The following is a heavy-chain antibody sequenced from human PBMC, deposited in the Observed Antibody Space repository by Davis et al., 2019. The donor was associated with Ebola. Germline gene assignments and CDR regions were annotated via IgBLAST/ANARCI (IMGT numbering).Heavy chain of an antibody. D-gene: IGHD6-6*01. J-gene: IGHJ5*02. Sequence: GESLKISCAASGFTFSSYNMNWVRQAPGKGLEWVSSISSSSSYIYYADSVKGRFTISRDNAKNSLYLQMNSLRAEDTAVYYCAKGGGTSSSDFRRTWGQGTLVTVSS. CDR2: ISSSSSYI. CDR1: GFTFSSYN. CDR3: AKGGGTSSSDFRRT. V-gene: IGHV3-21*04.